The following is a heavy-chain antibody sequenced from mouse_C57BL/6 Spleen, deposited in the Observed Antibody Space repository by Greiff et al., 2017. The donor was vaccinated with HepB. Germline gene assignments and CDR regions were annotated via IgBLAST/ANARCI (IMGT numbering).Heavy chain of an antibody. J-gene: IGHJ4*01. Sequence: QVQLQQSGPELVKPGASVKISCKASGYAFSSSWMNWVKQRPGKGLEWIGRIYPGDGDTNYNGKFKGKATLTADKSSSTAYMQLSSLTSEDSAVYFCARWGYEGAMDYWGQGTSVTVSS. CDR3: ARWGYEGAMDY. CDR1: GYAFSSSW. D-gene: IGHD2-2*01. CDR2: IYPGDGDT. V-gene: IGHV1-82*01.